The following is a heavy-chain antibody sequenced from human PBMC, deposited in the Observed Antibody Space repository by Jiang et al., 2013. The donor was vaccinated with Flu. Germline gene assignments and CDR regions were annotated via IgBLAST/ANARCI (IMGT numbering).Heavy chain of an antibody. CDR1: GGSFSSYA. Sequence: SGAEVKKPGSSVKVSCKASGGSFSSYAFSWVRQAPGQGLEWMGRIIPILGTTSYAQKFQDRVTITADKSTSTAYMEVGSLKSDDTAVYYCVRENMDRHTVDYFDYWGQGTLVTVSS. D-gene: IGHD4-23*01. V-gene: IGHV1-69*04. J-gene: IGHJ4*02. CDR2: IIPILGTT. CDR3: VRENMDRHTVDYFDY.